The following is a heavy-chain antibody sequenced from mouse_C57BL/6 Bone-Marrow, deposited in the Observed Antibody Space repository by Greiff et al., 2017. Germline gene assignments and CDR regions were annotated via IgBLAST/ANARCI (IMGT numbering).Heavy chain of an antibody. Sequence: QVQLQQSGAELARPGASVQLSCKASGYTFTSYGISWVKQRTGQGLEWIGDISPSSGNTYYNAQFNGRATLTAVKSSSTAYMELRSLTSEDAAVDFCAKTTVVADWYFDVWGTGTTVTVAA. J-gene: IGHJ1*03. V-gene: IGHV1-81*01. CDR2: ISPSSGNT. CDR1: GYTFTSYG. D-gene: IGHD1-1*01. CDR3: AKTTVVADWYFDV.